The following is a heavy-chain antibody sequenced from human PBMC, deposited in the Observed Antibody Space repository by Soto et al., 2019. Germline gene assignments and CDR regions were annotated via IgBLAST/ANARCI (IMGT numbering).Heavy chain of an antibody. V-gene: IGHV3-23*01. CDR2: ISGSGGST. CDR3: AKGGAAAGDYWYFDL. D-gene: IGHD6-13*01. Sequence: EVQLLESGGGLVQPGGSLRLSCAASGFTFSSYAMSWVRQAPGKGLEWVSAISGSGGSTYYADSVKGRFTISRDNSKNPLYLQMNSLRAEDTAVYYCAKGGAAAGDYWYFDLWGRGTLVTVSS. J-gene: IGHJ2*01. CDR1: GFTFSSYA.